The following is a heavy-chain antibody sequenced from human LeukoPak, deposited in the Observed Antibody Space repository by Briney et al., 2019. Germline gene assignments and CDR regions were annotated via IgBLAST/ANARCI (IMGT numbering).Heavy chain of an antibody. V-gene: IGHV4-4*02. CDR3: ARVGVGYYYYYYMDV. J-gene: IGHJ6*03. D-gene: IGHD3-10*01. CDR2: IYHSGST. Sequence: SETLSLTCAVSGGSISSSNWWSWVRQPPGKGLEWIGEIYHSGSTNYNPSLKSRVTISVDKSKNQFSLKLSSVTAADTAVYYCARVGVGYYYYYYMDVWGKGTTVTVSS. CDR1: GGSISSSNW.